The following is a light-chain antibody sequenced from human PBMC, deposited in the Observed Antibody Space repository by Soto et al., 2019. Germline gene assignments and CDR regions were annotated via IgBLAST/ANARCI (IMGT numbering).Light chain of an antibody. Sequence: DIQMTQSPSALSASVGDTVTITCRASQSVSGWLAWYQQKPGKAPKLLIYDASTRATGIPDRFSGSGSGTDFTLTISRLEPEDFAVYSCQQYGSSPQTFGQGTKVEF. CDR2: DAS. V-gene: IGKV1-5*01. CDR1: QSVSGW. CDR3: QQYGSSPQT. J-gene: IGKJ1*01.